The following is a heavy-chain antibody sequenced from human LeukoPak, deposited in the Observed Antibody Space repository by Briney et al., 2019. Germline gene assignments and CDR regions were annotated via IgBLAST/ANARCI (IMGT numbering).Heavy chain of an antibody. D-gene: IGHD4-17*01. CDR3: ARSDYGDFKEFDY. J-gene: IGHJ4*02. Sequence: SVKVSCKASGGTFSSYAISWVRQAPGQGLEWMGRIIPIFGTANYAQKFQGRVTIATDESTSTAYMELSSLRSEDTAVYYCARSDYGDFKEFDYWGQGTLVTVSS. CDR1: GGTFSSYA. V-gene: IGHV1-69*05. CDR2: IIPIFGTA.